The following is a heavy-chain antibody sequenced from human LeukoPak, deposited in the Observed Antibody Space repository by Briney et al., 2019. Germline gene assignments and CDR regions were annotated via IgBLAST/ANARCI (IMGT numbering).Heavy chain of an antibody. CDR1: GYTFTSYD. D-gene: IGHD6-25*01. Sequence: ASVKVSCKASGYTFTSYDINWVRQATGQGLEWMGWMNPNSGNTGYAQKFQGRVTITRNTSISTAYMELSSLRSEDTAVYYCAREKRQRRDAFDIWGQGTMVTVSS. J-gene: IGHJ3*02. V-gene: IGHV1-8*03. CDR2: MNPNSGNT. CDR3: AREKRQRRDAFDI.